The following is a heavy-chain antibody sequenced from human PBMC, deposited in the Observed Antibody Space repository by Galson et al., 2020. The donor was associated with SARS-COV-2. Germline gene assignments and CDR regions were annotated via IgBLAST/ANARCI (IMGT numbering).Heavy chain of an antibody. V-gene: IGHV2-70*01. CDR1: GFSLSTSGMC. CDR2: IDWDDDK. CDR3: ERMPTRNTMVRGVHDAFEI. D-gene: IGHD3-10*01. Sequence: SGPTLVKPTQTLTLTCTFSGFSLSTSGMCVSWIRQPPGKALEWLALIDWDDDKYYSTSLKTRLTISKDTSKNQVVLTMTNMDPVDTATYYCERMPTRNTMVRGVHDAFEIWGQGTMVTISS. J-gene: IGHJ3*02.